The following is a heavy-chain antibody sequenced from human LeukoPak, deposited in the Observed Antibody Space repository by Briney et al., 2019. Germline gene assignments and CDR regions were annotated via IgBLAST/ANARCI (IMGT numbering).Heavy chain of an antibody. V-gene: IGHV4-39*01. J-gene: IGHJ5*02. CDR2: IYYSGSI. Sequence: PSETLSLTCTVSGGSISTSSYYWGWIRQPPGKGLEWIGSIYYSGSIYYNPSLKSRVTISVDTSKNQFSLKLSSVTAADTAVYYCARRVTMVRGARAYNWFDPWGQGTLVTVSS. CDR3: ARRVTMVRGARAYNWFDP. CDR1: GGSISTSSYY. D-gene: IGHD3-10*01.